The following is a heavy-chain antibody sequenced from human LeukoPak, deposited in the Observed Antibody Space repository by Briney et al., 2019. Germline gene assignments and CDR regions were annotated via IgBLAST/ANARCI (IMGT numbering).Heavy chain of an antibody. CDR3: ARERRYCSGGSCYSGATFEY. Sequence: GGPLRLSCAASGFTFDTYAMSWVRQAPGKGLEWVSYIIGSGSTIYYADSVKGRFTISRDNAKNPLYLQMNSLRAEDTAVYYCARERRYCSGGSCYSGATFEYWGQGTLVTVSS. D-gene: IGHD2-15*01. CDR1: GFTFDTYA. J-gene: IGHJ4*02. CDR2: IIGSGSTI. V-gene: IGHV3-11*01.